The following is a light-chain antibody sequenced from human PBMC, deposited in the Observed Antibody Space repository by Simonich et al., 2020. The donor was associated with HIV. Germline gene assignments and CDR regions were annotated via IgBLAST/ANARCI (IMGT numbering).Light chain of an antibody. CDR2: LGS. Sequence: DIVMTQSPLSLPVTPGEPASISCRSSQSLLHSNGYNYLDWFLQKPGQSPQLLIYLGSNRASGVPDRISGIGSGTDFTLKISRVEAEDVGVHYCMQALQTPMYTFGQGTKLEIK. CDR1: QSLLHSNGYNY. CDR3: MQALQTPMYT. J-gene: IGKJ2*01. V-gene: IGKV2-28*01.